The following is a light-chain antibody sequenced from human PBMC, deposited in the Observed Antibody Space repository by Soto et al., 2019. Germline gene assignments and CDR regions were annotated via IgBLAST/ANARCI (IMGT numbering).Light chain of an antibody. Sequence: FKLSPATXSFREWKRAPRTCRASESVEFHLAWYTQKTGKXPXXXIYDAYVRATGNAARFSGSGYGTDFTPTRIRLENEDCALYSCVQGSSWHTFGDGTRLEI. CDR1: ESVEFH. V-gene: IGKV3D-11*02. CDR2: DAY. J-gene: IGKJ5*01. CDR3: VQGSSWHT.